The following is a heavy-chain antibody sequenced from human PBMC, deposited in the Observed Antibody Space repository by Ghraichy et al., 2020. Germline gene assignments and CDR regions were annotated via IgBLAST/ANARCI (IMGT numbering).Heavy chain of an antibody. D-gene: IGHD6-13*01. CDR2: ISDTGGTT. V-gene: IGHV3-23*01. Sequence: GESLNISCAASGLAFSRYYMTWVRQAPGKGLEWVSTISDTGGTTYYADSVKGRFTISRDNSKNTLYLQMSSLRAEDTAVFYCTKAEGLVSPGSFSDVWGQGTTVTVSS. CDR1: GLAFSRYY. J-gene: IGHJ6*02. CDR3: TKAEGLVSPGSFSDV.